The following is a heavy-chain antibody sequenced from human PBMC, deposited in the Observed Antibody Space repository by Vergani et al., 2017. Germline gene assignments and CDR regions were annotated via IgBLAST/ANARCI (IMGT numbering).Heavy chain of an antibody. J-gene: IGHJ5*02. V-gene: IGHV4-59*01. CDR1: GGSISSYY. CDR3: ARLTTVTSWFDP. CDR2: IYYSGST. D-gene: IGHD4-17*01. Sequence: QVQLQESGPGLAKPSETLSLTCTVSGGSISSYYWSWIRQPPGKGLEWIGYIYYSGSTNYNPSLKSRVTIAVDTSKNQFSLKLSSVTAADTAVYYCARLTTVTSWFDPWGQGTLVTVSS.